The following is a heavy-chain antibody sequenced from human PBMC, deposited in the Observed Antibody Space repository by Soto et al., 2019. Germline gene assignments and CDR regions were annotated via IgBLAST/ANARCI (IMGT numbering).Heavy chain of an antibody. J-gene: IGHJ4*02. CDR1: GFTFSSYE. CDR3: ARQDNYYDSSGYYY. D-gene: IGHD3-22*01. Sequence: EVQLVESGGGLVQPGGSLRLSCAASGFTFSSYEMNWVRQAPGKGLEWVSYISSSGSTIYYADSVKGRFTISRDNAKNSQYLQLNSLRAEDTAVYYCARQDNYYDSSGYYYWRQVTLVAVSS. V-gene: IGHV3-48*03. CDR2: ISSSGSTI.